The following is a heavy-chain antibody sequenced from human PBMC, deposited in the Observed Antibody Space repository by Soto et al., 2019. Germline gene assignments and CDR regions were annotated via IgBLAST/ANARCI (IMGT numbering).Heavy chain of an antibody. J-gene: IGHJ5*02. CDR2: TDHSGST. Sequence: SETLSLTCGVHGGSISGYYWSWIHQSPGKGLEWIGETDHSGSTNYNPSLRSRVTMSVDTSKNQFSLKLSSVTAADTAVYYCARELDFYDSGTYYKSADWFGPWGQGTLVTVSS. V-gene: IGHV4-34*01. CDR3: ARELDFYDSGTYYKSADWFGP. D-gene: IGHD3-10*01. CDR1: GGSISGYY.